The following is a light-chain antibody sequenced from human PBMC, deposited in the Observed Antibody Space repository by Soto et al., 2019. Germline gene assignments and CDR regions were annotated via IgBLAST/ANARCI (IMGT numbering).Light chain of an antibody. V-gene: IGKV1-5*03. CDR2: KAS. CDR1: QSIRSW. J-gene: IGKJ1*01. CDR3: QHYTSYSEA. Sequence: IPMTQSPSILSASVGDRVTITCRASQSIRSWLAWYQQKPGKAPKLLIYKASTLKSGVPSRFSGSGSGTEFTLTISSLQPDDFATYYCQHYTSYSEAFGQVTKVDIK.